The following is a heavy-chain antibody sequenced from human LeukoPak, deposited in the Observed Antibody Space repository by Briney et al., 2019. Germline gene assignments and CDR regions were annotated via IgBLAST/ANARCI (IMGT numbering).Heavy chain of an antibody. J-gene: IGHJ6*04. D-gene: IGHD2-2*01. Sequence: SETLSLTCAVYCGSFSGYCWGWIHQPPGKGLGWHGEINQSGSTNNNPSFKSRVTISEDTSKNQFDMKLSSVSAAETAVYYCAREVLGDIVVSPGDYYYGMDVWGKGTTVTVSS. CDR1: CGSFSGYC. CDR3: AREVLGDIVVSPGDYYYGMDV. V-gene: IGHV4-34*01. CDR2: INQSGST.